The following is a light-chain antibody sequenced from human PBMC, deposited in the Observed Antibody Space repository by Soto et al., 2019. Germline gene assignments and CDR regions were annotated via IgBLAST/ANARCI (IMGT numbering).Light chain of an antibody. J-gene: IGLJ3*02. CDR1: SSNIGAGYD. Sequence: QSMLTQPPSVSGAPGQRVTISCTGSSSNIGAGYDVRWYQQLPGTAPKLLIYGNSNRPSGVPDRFSGSKSGTSASLAITGLQAEDEADYYCQSYDSSLSGWVFGGGTKLTVL. CDR2: GNS. V-gene: IGLV1-40*01. CDR3: QSYDSSLSGWV.